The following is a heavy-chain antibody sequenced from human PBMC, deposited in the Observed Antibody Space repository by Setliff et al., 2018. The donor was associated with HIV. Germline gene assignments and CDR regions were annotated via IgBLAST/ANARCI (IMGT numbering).Heavy chain of an antibody. CDR2: ISYSGTT. CDR3: ARRRPPPSGSYSKYYMDV. J-gene: IGHJ6*03. CDR1: GGSISTYY. V-gene: IGHV4-59*08. Sequence: SETLSLTCTVSGGSISTYYWNWIRQPPGKGLEWIGDISYSGTTNYNPSLKSRVTISVDTSKNQFSLKVSSVTAADTAVYYCARRRPPPSGSYSKYYMDVWGKGTTVTVSS. D-gene: IGHD1-26*01.